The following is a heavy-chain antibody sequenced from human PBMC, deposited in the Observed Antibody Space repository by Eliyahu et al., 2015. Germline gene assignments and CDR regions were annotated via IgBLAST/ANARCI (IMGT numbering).Heavy chain of an antibody. D-gene: IGHD4-23*01. CDR2: IYHSGTA. CDR3: AGHYGGNFFFDY. V-gene: IGHV4-30-2*01. CDR1: GGSISSGDYS. Sequence: QLQLQESGSRLVKPSQTLSLTCTVXGGSISSGDYSWSWIRQPPGKGLEWIGYIYHSGTAFYNPSLKNRVTMSLDTSKKQFSLKLIAVSAADTAVYFCAGHYGGNFFFDYWGQGALVTVSS. J-gene: IGHJ4*02.